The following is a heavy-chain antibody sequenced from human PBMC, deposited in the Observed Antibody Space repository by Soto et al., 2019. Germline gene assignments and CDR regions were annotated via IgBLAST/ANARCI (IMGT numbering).Heavy chain of an antibody. D-gene: IGHD2-2*01. CDR3: ARGQRGYCSSTSCRKFDP. V-gene: IGHV4-34*01. Sequence: SETLSLTCAVYGGSFSGYYWSWIRQPPGKGLEWIGKINHSGSTNYNPSLKSRVTISVDTSKNQFSLKLSSVTAADTAVYYCARGQRGYCSSTSCRKFDPWGQGTLVTVSS. J-gene: IGHJ5*02. CDR1: GGSFSGYY. CDR2: INHSGST.